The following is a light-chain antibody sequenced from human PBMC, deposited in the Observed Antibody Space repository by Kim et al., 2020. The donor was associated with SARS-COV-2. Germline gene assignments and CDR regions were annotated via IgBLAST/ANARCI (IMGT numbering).Light chain of an antibody. Sequence: QSALTQPASVSGSPGQSITISCTATSSDVVSYNLVSWYQQPPGKVPKLIIYEGTKRPSGVSTRFSGSKSDNTASLTISRLHAADEGDYYCSSLTTTTLVFGGGTQLTVL. CDR3: SSLTTTTLV. CDR1: SSDVVSYNL. V-gene: IGLV2-14*02. CDR2: EGT. J-gene: IGLJ2*01.